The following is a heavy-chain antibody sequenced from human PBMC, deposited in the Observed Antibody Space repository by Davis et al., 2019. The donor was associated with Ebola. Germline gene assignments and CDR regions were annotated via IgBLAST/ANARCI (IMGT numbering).Heavy chain of an antibody. CDR1: GGTFSSYA. CDR3: ARALCSSTSCYVYYGMDV. J-gene: IGHJ6*02. Sequence: SVKVSCKASGGTFSSYAISWVRQAPGQGLEWMGGIIPIFGTANYAQKFQGRVTITADESTSTAYMELSSLRSEDTAVYYCARALCSSTSCYVYYGMDVWGQGTTVTVSS. D-gene: IGHD2-2*01. CDR2: IIPIFGTA. V-gene: IGHV1-69*13.